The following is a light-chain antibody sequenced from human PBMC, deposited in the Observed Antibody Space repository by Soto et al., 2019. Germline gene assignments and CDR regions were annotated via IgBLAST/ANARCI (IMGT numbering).Light chain of an antibody. J-gene: IGLJ3*02. CDR1: NSNIGSNT. Sequence: QSVLTQPPSASGTPGQRVTISCSGSNSNIGSNTVNWYQQLPGTATKVVIHNNNQRPSGVPDRFSGSKSGTSASLAISGLQSEDETDYYCAAWDSSLNGWVFGGGTKLTVL. V-gene: IGLV1-44*01. CDR2: NNN. CDR3: AAWDSSLNGWV.